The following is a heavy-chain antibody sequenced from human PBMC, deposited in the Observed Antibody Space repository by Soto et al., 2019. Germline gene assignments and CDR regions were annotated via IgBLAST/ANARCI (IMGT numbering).Heavy chain of an antibody. V-gene: IGHV3-23*01. J-gene: IGHJ4*02. CDR2: ISGSGGST. D-gene: IGHD3-3*01. CDR1: GFTFSSYA. Sequence: PGGSLRLSCAASGFTFSSYAMSWVRPAPGKGLEWVSAISGSGGSTYYADSVKGRFTISRDNSKNTLYLQMNSLRAEDTAAYYCAKKGPDFWSGYYTNWGQGTLVTVSS. CDR3: AKKGPDFWSGYYTN.